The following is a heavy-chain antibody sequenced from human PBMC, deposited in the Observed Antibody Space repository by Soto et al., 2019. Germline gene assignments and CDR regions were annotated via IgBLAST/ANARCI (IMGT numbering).Heavy chain of an antibody. Sequence: EVQLVESGGGLVQPGGSLRLSCAASGFTFSSYWMHWVRQAPGKGLVWVSSISTDASSTSYADPVKGRFTISRDNAKNTLYLQMNSVRAQDTAVYYCARLPNTRPQNWGQGTLVILS. J-gene: IGHJ1*01. CDR2: ISTDASST. V-gene: IGHV3-74*01. CDR3: ARLPNTRPQN. CDR1: GFTFSSYW.